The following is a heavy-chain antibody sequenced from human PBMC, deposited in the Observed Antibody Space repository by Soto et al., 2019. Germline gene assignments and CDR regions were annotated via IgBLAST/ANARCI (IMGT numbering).Heavy chain of an antibody. CDR2: IYPGDSNT. V-gene: IGHV5-51*01. Sequence: GESLKISCTGSGYMFNKYWIGWVRQTPGKGLEWMGNIYPGDSNTRYNPSFQGPVIISFDKSINTAYLHWRSLRASDTAIYYCARCPVPGSDSRRPPFDGLDVWGQGTTVTVSS. J-gene: IGHJ6*02. CDR1: GYMFNKYW. D-gene: IGHD3-10*01. CDR3: ARCPVPGSDSRRPPFDGLDV.